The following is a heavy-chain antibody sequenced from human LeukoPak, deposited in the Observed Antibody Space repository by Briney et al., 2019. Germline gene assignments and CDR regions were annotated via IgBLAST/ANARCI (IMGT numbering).Heavy chain of an antibody. CDR1: GGTFSSYA. D-gene: IGHD5-12*01. J-gene: IGHJ6*02. V-gene: IGHV1-69*13. CDR2: IIPIFGTA. Sequence: SVKVSCKASGGTFSSYAISWVRQAPGQGLEWMGGIIPIFGTANYAQKFQGRVTITADVSTSTAYMELSSLRSEDTAVYYCALTLVATIMYYYGMDVWGQGTTVTVSS. CDR3: ALTLVATIMYYYGMDV.